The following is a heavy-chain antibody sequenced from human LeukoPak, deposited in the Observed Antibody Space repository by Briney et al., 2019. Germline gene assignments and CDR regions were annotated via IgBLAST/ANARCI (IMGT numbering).Heavy chain of an antibody. D-gene: IGHD6-19*01. CDR1: GFTFSSYG. CDR2: IWYDGSNK. CDR3: AREGSSGWFDY. V-gene: IGHV3-33*01. J-gene: IGHJ4*02. Sequence: QAQLVESGGGVVQPGRSLRLSCAASGFTFSSYGMHWVRQAPGKGLEWVAVIWYDGSNKYYADSVKGRFTISRDNSKNTLYLQMNSLRAEDTAVYYCAREGSSGWFDYWGQGTLVTVSS.